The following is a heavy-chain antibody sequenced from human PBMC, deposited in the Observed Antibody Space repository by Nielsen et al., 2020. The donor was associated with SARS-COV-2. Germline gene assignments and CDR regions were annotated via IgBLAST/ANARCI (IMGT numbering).Heavy chain of an antibody. J-gene: IGHJ4*02. V-gene: IGHV3-9*01. D-gene: IGHD5-18*01. CDR3: AKVDGYGDY. CDR2: ISWNSGGI. Sequence: SLKISCAASGFTFDDYAMHWVRQAPGKGLEWVSGISWNSGGIGYADSVKGRFTISRDNAKNSLYLQMNSLRAEDTALYYCAKVDGYGDYWGQGTLVTVSS. CDR1: GFTFDDYA.